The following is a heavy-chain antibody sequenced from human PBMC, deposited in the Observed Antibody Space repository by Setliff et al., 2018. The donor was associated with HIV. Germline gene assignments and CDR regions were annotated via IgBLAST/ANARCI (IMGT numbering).Heavy chain of an antibody. CDR3: AREMFMYTSSEGFPFDF. CDR1: GGTFSSYV. CDR2: ISAYNGNT. J-gene: IGHJ4*02. D-gene: IGHD6-6*01. Sequence: ASVKVSCKASGGTFSSYVISWVRQAPGQGLEWMGWISAYNGNTGYAQKFQGRVTITVTPSISTAYMELSSLRSEDTAVYYCAREMFMYTSSEGFPFDFWGQGTLVTV. V-gene: IGHV1-8*03.